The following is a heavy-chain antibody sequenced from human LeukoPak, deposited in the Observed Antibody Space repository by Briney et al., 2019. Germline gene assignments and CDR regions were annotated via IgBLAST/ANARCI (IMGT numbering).Heavy chain of an antibody. V-gene: IGHV1-2*02. CDR3: AREGNSYYDILTGTIDAFDI. CDR1: GYTFTGYY. CDR2: INPNSGGT. Sequence: GASVKVSCKASGYTFTGYYMHWVRQAPGQGLEWMGWINPNSGGTNYAQKFQGRVTMTRDTSISTAYMELSRLRSDDTAVYYCAREGNSYYDILTGTIDAFDIWGQGTMVTVSS. J-gene: IGHJ3*02. D-gene: IGHD3-9*01.